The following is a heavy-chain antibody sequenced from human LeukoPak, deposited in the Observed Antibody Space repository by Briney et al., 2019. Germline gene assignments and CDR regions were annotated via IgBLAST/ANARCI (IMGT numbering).Heavy chain of an antibody. CDR3: ARDHGIFGVTYFDY. CDR1: GGSISSYY. V-gene: IGHV4-59*01. Sequence: SETLSLTCTVSGGSISSYYWSWIRQPPGKGLGWIGYIYYSGSTNYNPSLKSRVTISVDTSKNQFSLKLSSVTAADTAVYYCARDHGIFGVTYFDYWGQGTLVTVSS. CDR2: IYYSGST. J-gene: IGHJ4*02. D-gene: IGHD3-3*01.